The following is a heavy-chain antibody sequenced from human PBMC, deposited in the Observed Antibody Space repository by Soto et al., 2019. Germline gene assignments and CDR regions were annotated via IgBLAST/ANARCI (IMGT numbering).Heavy chain of an antibody. CDR2: IYHSGST. CDR3: ARAVTVTAIRRGGIDY. CDR1: GGSISSSNW. D-gene: IGHD2-21*02. Sequence: SETLSLTCAVSGGSISSSNWWSWGRQPPGKGLEWIGEIYHSGSTNYNPSLKSRVTISVDKSKNQFSLKLSSVTAADTAVYYCARAVTVTAIRRGGIDYWGQGTLVTVSS. J-gene: IGHJ4*02. V-gene: IGHV4-4*02.